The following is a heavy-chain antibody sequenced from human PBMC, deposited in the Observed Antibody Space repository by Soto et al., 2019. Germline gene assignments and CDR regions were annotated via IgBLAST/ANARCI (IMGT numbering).Heavy chain of an antibody. CDR2: IYHSGST. J-gene: IGHJ5*02. D-gene: IGHD1-7*01. CDR3: ARVGETGTTIGGLNWFDP. CDR1: GYSISSGYY. V-gene: IGHV4-38-2*01. Sequence: SETLSLTCAVSGYSISSGYYWGWIRQPPGKGLEWIGSIYHSGSTYYNPSLKSRVTISVDTSKNQFSLKLSSVTAADTAVYYCARVGETGTTIGGLNWFDPWGQGALVTVSS.